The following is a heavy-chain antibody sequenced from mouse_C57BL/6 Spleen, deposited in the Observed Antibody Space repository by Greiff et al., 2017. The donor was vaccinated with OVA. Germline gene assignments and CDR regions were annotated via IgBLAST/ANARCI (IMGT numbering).Heavy chain of an antibody. CDR2: IWPGGGP. D-gene: IGHD2-3*01. CDR1: GFSLTSYA. Sequence: QVQLKQSGPGLVAPSQSLSITCTVSGFSLTSYAISWVRQPPGQGLEWLGVIWPGGGPNYYSALKSRLSTSKDNSKSQVFLKMNSLQTDDTARYYGARNDGYLDWYFDVWGTGTTVTVSS. CDR3: ARNDGYLDWYFDV. V-gene: IGHV2-9-1*01. J-gene: IGHJ1*03.